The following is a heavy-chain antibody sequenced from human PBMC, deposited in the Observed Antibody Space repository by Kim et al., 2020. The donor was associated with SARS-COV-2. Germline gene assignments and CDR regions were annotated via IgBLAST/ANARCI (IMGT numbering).Heavy chain of an antibody. D-gene: IGHD3-10*01. CDR3: ARGRGTMVRRGLDAFDI. CDR1: GYTFTSYY. Sequence: ASVKVSCKASGYTFTSYYMHWVRQAPGQGLEWMGIINPSGGSTSYAQKFQGRVTMTRDTSTSTVYMELSSLRSEDTAVYYCARGRGTMVRRGLDAFDIWGQGTMVTVSS. V-gene: IGHV1-46*01. CDR2: INPSGGST. J-gene: IGHJ3*02.